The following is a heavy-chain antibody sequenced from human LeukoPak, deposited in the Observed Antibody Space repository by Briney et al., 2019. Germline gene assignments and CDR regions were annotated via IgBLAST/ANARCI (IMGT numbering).Heavy chain of an antibody. CDR1: GFTFSSYG. Sequence: GGSLRLSCAASGFTFSSYGMNWVRQAPGKGLEWVSSISSSSSYIYYADSVQGRFTISRDNAKNSLYLQMNSLRAEDTAVYYCAREGEEFDYWGQGTLVTVSS. CDR2: ISSSSSYI. J-gene: IGHJ4*02. D-gene: IGHD2-21*01. CDR3: AREGEEFDY. V-gene: IGHV3-21*01.